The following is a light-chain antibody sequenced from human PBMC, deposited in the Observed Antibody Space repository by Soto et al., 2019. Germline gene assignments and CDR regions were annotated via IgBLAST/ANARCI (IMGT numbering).Light chain of an antibody. Sequence: IVLTQSPATLSLSPGERATLSCRAGQSISTYLAWYQQKSGQAPMLLIYDASNRATGTPARFSGSGSGTDFTLTISSLEPEDSTVYYCQQRYVWLTFGGGTKVEIK. CDR3: QQRYVWLT. CDR1: QSISTY. V-gene: IGKV3-11*01. CDR2: DAS. J-gene: IGKJ4*01.